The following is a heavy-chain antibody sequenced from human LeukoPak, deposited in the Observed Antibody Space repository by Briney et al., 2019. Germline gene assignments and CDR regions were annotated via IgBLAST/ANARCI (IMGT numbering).Heavy chain of an antibody. CDR2: IYYSGST. CDR1: GGSISSSSYY. Sequence: SETLSLTCTVSGGSISSSSYYWGWIRQPPGKGLEWIGSIYYSGSTHYNPSLKSRVTISVDTSKNQFSLELSSVTAADTAVYYCARGSYDYVWGSYRIFDYWGQGTLVTVSS. J-gene: IGHJ4*02. V-gene: IGHV4-39*01. D-gene: IGHD3-16*02. CDR3: ARGSYDYVWGSYRIFDY.